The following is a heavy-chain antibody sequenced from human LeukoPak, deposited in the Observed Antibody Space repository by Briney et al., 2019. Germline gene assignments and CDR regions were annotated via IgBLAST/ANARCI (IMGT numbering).Heavy chain of an antibody. CDR2: IYYSGST. D-gene: IGHD3-3*01. CDR3: ARDRSGYYFDY. CDR1: GGSISSYY. J-gene: IGHJ4*02. Sequence: SETLCLTCTVSGGSISSYYWSWIRQPPGKGLEWIGYIYYSGSTNYNPSLKSRVTISEDTSKNQFSLKLSSVTAADTAVYYCARDRSGYYFDYWGQGTLVTVSS. V-gene: IGHV4-59*01.